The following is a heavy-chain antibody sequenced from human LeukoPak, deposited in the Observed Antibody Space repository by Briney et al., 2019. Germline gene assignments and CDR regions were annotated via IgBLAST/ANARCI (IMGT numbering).Heavy chain of an antibody. V-gene: IGHV3-23*01. CDR1: GFTFSTYA. CDR2: ISGSGGST. Sequence: GGSLTLSCAASGFTFSTYAMSRVRQAPGKGLEWVSAISGSGGSTYYADSVKGRFTISRDNSKNTLYLQMNSLRAEDTAVYYCANGFTYYDFWSDFDYWGQGTLVTVSS. D-gene: IGHD3-3*01. CDR3: ANGFTYYDFWSDFDY. J-gene: IGHJ4*02.